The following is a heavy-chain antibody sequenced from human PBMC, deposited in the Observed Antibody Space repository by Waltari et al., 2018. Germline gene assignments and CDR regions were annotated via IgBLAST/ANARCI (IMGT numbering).Heavy chain of an antibody. J-gene: IGHJ4*02. D-gene: IGHD2-15*01. CDR2: VHRSGRT. Sequence: QLQLQQSGPGLVKPSESLSLTYAVSGDSMSGSDFWNWVRQPPGKGLEWIGQVHRSGRTNYNPSLESRVTVSIDTSKNQFSLKVSSATAADTAVYYCARDRGRGLYLDSWGQGTQVTVSP. V-gene: IGHV4-4*02. CDR3: ARDRGRGLYLDS. CDR1: GDSMSGSDF.